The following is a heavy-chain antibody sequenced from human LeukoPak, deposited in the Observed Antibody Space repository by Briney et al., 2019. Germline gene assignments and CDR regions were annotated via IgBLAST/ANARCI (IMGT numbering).Heavy chain of an antibody. CDR1: GYTFSNYA. J-gene: IGHJ4*02. CDR2: INAGNGNT. D-gene: IGHD7-27*01. Sequence: ASVKVSCKASGYTFSNYAMHWVRQAPGQRLEWMGWINAGNGNTKYAQKFQGRVTITRDTSASTAYMELSSLRSEDMAVYYCARGPNSDNWGYADYWGQGTLVTVSS. CDR3: ARGPNSDNWGYADY. V-gene: IGHV1-3*03.